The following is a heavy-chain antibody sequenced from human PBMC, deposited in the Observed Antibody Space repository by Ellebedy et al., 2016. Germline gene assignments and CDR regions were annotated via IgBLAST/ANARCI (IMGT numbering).Heavy chain of an antibody. CDR1: GFAFSSYV. CDR2: IGTGGDT. V-gene: IGHV3-47*02. Sequence: GGSLRLSXAASGFAFSSYVLHWVRRAPGKGPEWVSAIGTGGDTYYADPVMGRFTISRDNAKKSLYLQMNSLIAEDMAVYYCARAGYYSTPLDYWGQGTLVTVSS. J-gene: IGHJ4*02. CDR3: ARAGYYSTPLDY. D-gene: IGHD6-13*01.